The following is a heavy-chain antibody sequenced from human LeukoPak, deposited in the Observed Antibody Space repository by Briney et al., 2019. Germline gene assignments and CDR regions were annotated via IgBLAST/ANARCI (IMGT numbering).Heavy chain of an antibody. CDR2: IIPIFGTA. CDR1: GGTFISYA. V-gene: IGHV1-69*13. J-gene: IGHJ6*02. D-gene: IGHD2-21*02. Sequence: SVKVSCKASGGTFISYAISWVRQAPGQGLEWMGGIIPIFGTANYAQKFQGRVTITADESTSTAYMELSSLRSEDTAVYYCASTIYCGGDCYLYGMDVWGQGTTVTVSS. CDR3: ASTIYCGGDCYLYGMDV.